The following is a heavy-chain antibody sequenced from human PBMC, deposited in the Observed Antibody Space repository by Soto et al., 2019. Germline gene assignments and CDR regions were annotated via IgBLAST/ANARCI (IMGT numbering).Heavy chain of an antibody. D-gene: IGHD6-13*01. Sequence: QVQLVQSGAEVKKPGSXXXVSCKASGGTFSSYAISWVRQAPGQGLEWMGGIIPIFGTANYAQKFQGRVTITADESTSTAYMELSSLRSEDTAVYYCASSIAAAGSEYYFDYWGQGTLVTVSS. J-gene: IGHJ4*02. CDR3: ASSIAAAGSEYYFDY. V-gene: IGHV1-69*01. CDR1: GGTFSSYA. CDR2: IIPIFGTA.